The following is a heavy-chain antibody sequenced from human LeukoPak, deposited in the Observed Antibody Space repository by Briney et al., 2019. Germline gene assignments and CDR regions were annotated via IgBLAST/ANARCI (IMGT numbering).Heavy chain of an antibody. J-gene: IGHJ4*02. CDR3: ARVRVYSSGWNFDY. CDR2: INSNSGST. V-gene: IGHV1-2*02. D-gene: IGHD6-19*01. CDR1: GYTLTDYY. Sequence: GASVKVSCKASGYTLTDYYVHWVRQAPGQGLEWMGWINSNSGSTSYAQNFQGRVTMTRDTSISTLYVELSSLRSDDTAVYYCARVRVYSSGWNFDYWGQGTLVTVSS.